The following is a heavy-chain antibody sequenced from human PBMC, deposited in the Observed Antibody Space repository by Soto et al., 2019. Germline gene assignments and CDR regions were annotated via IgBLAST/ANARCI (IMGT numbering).Heavy chain of an antibody. CDR3: ARGRNGLVLY. J-gene: IGHJ4*02. Sequence: PSETLSLTCPFSVCSFSRRNFYWLWIRQPPGKGLEWIGFIYYSGSTNYNPSLKSRVTISVDTSKNQFPLQLSSVTAADTAVYYCARGRNGLVLYLGQGPLVTVSS. CDR1: VCSFSRRNFY. CDR2: IYYSGST. D-gene: IGHD3-9*01. V-gene: IGHV4-61*01.